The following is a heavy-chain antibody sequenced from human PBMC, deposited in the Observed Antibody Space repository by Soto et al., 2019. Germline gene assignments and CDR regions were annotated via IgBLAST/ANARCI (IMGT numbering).Heavy chain of an antibody. Sequence: QVQLVQSGAEVKKPGASVKVSCKASGYTFTSYGISWVRQAPGQGLEWMGWISAYNGNTNYAQKLQGRVTMTTDTSTSTAYMELRSLRSDDTAVYYCAGATVRCSSTSCYEQKYSSSWTIFDYWGQGTLVTVSS. J-gene: IGHJ4*02. CDR3: AGATVRCSSTSCYEQKYSSSWTIFDY. D-gene: IGHD2-2*01. CDR2: ISAYNGNT. CDR1: GYTFTSYG. V-gene: IGHV1-18*01.